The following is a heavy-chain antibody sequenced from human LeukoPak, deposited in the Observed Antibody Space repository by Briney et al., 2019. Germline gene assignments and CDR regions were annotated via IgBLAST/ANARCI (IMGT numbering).Heavy chain of an antibody. Sequence: PAGSLRLSCAASGFNFNTYSMTWVRQAPGKGLEWVSGIRSSGDDIYYADSVKGRFIISRDNANNTLFLQMSSLRAEGTALYYCAKRPNYYDSSGFLPYYFDYWGQGTLVTVSS. CDR1: GFNFNTYS. V-gene: IGHV3-21*06. CDR3: AKRPNYYDSSGFLPYYFDY. J-gene: IGHJ4*02. D-gene: IGHD3-22*01. CDR2: IRSSGDDI.